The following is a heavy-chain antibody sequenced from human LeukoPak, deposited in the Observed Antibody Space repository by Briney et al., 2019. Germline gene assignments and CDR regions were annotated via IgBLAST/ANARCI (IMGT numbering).Heavy chain of an antibody. V-gene: IGHV3-30*04. CDR1: AFTLSSHS. D-gene: IGHD1-26*01. J-gene: IGHJ4*02. Sequence: PGKSLRLSCAGSAFTLSSHSMHWVRQAPGKGLVWVAAISYDGRTTYYADSVKGRFTISKDTSKNTLYLEMDSLRPEDTAIYYCTRDGIVGARSFDSWGQGILVTVSP. CDR3: TRDGIVGARSFDS. CDR2: ISYDGRTT.